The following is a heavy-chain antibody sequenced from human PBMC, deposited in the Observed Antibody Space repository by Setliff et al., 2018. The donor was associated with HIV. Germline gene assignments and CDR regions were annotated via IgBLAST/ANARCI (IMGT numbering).Heavy chain of an antibody. D-gene: IGHD1-26*01. J-gene: IGHJ6*02. CDR2: IGGSTGST. V-gene: IGHV3-23*01. Sequence: QPGGSLRLSCAASGFTFSSYAMSWVRQAPGKGLEWVSAIGGSTGSTYYADSVKGRFTISTDNSKNTLYLQMNSLRAEDTAVYYCAKPLTQWGVSPYHYAVDVWGQGTTVTVSS. CDR1: GFTFSSYA. CDR3: AKPLTQWGVSPYHYAVDV.